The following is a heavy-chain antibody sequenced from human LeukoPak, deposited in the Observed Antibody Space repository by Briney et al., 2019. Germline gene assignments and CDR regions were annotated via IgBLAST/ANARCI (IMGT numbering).Heavy chain of an antibody. CDR2: IIPIFGTA. CDR1: GGTFSSYA. V-gene: IGHV1-69*13. Sequence: SVKVSCKASGGTFSSYAISWVRQAPGQGLEWMGGIIPIFGTANYAQKFQGRVTITADESTSTAYMELSSLRSEDTAVYYCARDLEEMATDYYYGMDVWGQGTTVTVSS. D-gene: IGHD5-24*01. CDR3: ARDLEEMATDYYYGMDV. J-gene: IGHJ6*02.